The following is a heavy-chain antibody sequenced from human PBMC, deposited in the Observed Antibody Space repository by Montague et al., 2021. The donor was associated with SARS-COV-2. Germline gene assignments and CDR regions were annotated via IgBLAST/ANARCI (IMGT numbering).Heavy chain of an antibody. J-gene: IGHJ4*02. CDR2: IHYIGNT. CDR1: GASISSSDYY. CDR3: AILLPDVTVVAKDIPFDS. V-gene: IGHV4-39*01. D-gene: IGHD1-20*01. Sequence: SETLSLTCNVSGASISSSDYYWAWIRQPPGKGLELIGSIHYIGNTYYNPSLESRVTISVDTSKNQFSLKLRSVIAADTAVHYCAILLPDVTVVAKDIPFDSWGQGTLGTVSS.